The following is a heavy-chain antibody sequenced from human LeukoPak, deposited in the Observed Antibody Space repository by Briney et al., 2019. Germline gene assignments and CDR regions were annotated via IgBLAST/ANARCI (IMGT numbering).Heavy chain of an antibody. CDR1: GYTFTSYG. CDR3: ARDLGGYYDSSGYSKDAFDS. J-gene: IGHJ3*02. D-gene: IGHD3-22*01. Sequence: ASVKVSCKASGYTFTSYGISWVRQAPGQGLEWMGWISPYNGNTNYAQKLQGRVTMTTDTSTSTAHMEVRSLRSDDTAVYYCARDLGGYYDSSGYSKDAFDSWGQGTMVTVSS. V-gene: IGHV1-18*01. CDR2: ISPYNGNT.